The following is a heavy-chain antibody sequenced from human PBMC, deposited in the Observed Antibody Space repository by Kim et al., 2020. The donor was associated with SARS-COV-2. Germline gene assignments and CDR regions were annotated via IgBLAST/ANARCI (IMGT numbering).Heavy chain of an antibody. CDR2: IRSKANSYAT. D-gene: IGHD6-13*01. CDR3: TSPNPYTSSWDY. Sequence: GGSLRLSCAASGFTFSGFAMHWVRQASGKGLEWVGRIRSKANSYATAYAASVKGRFTISRDDSKNTAYLQMNSLKTEDTAVYYCTSPNPYTSSWDYWGQGTLVTVSS. V-gene: IGHV3-73*01. CDR1: GFTFSGFA. J-gene: IGHJ4*02.